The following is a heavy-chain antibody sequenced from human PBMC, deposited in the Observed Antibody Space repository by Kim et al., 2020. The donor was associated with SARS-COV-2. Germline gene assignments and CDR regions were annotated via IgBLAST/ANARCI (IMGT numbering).Heavy chain of an antibody. Sequence: SVKVSCNASGGTFSSYAISWVRQAPGQGLEWMGGIIPIFGTANYAQKFQGRVTITADESTSTAYMELSSLRSEDTAVYYCARDPHPYCSSTSCYSLGYWGQGTLVTVSS. CDR3: ARDPHPYCSSTSCYSLGY. V-gene: IGHV1-69*13. CDR1: GGTFSSYA. J-gene: IGHJ4*02. CDR2: IIPIFGTA. D-gene: IGHD2-2*01.